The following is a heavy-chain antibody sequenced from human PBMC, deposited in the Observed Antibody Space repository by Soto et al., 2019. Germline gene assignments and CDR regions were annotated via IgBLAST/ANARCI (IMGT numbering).Heavy chain of an antibody. J-gene: IGHJ4*02. Sequence: ASVKVSCKASGGTFSSYAISWVRQAPGQGLEWMGAIIPIFGTANYAQKFQGRVTITADESTSAAYMELSSLRSEDTAVYYCARSKTGSYYFDYWGQGTLVTVSS. V-gene: IGHV1-69*13. CDR2: IIPIFGTA. CDR3: ARSKTGSYYFDY. CDR1: GGTFSSYA.